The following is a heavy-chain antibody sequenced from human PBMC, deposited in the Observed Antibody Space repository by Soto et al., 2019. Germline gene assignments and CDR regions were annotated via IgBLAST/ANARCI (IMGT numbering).Heavy chain of an antibody. CDR2: INNDETTT. V-gene: IGHV3-74*01. CDR3: ASGVVGGVIVH. CDR1: GFAFRSYW. Sequence: EVQLVESGGGLVQPGGSLRLSCAASGFAFRSYWMHWVRQVPGKGLVWVSRINNDETTTNYADSVKGRFTISRDNAVNTLYLQMNSLRVEDTAVYYCASGVVGGVIVHWGQGTLVTVSS. J-gene: IGHJ5*02. D-gene: IGHD3-16*01.